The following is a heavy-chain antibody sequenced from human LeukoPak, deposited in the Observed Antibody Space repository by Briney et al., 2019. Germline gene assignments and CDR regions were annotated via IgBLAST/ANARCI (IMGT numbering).Heavy chain of an antibody. Sequence: ASVKVSCKASGYTFNSYYMHWVRQAPGQGLEWMGIINPSGGSTSYAQKFQGRVTMTRDMSTSTVYMELSSLRSEDTAVYYCARGELRTGYFDYWGQGTLVTVSS. CDR2: INPSGGST. D-gene: IGHD1-26*01. J-gene: IGHJ4*02. CDR3: ARGELRTGYFDY. CDR1: GYTFNSYY. V-gene: IGHV1-46*02.